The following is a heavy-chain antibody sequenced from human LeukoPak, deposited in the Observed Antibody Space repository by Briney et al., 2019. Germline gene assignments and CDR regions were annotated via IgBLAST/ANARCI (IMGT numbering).Heavy chain of an antibody. CDR1: GFTFSNYG. J-gene: IGHJ4*02. CDR3: VKDNPLDY. Sequence: GGSLRLSCRASGFTFSNYGMLWVRQAPGKGLEWVAFIRYDGNNKLYADSMKGRFTISRDNSKNTLYLHINSLRAEDTAVYYCVKDNPLDYWGQGTLVIVSS. D-gene: IGHD1-14*01. CDR2: IRYDGNNK. V-gene: IGHV3-30*02.